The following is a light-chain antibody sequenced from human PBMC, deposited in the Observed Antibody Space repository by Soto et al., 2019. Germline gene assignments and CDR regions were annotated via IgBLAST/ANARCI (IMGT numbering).Light chain of an antibody. CDR3: QTWGSGIVV. CDR2: LNSDGSH. CDR1: SGHNNYA. J-gene: IGLJ2*01. V-gene: IGLV4-69*01. Sequence: QLVLTQSPSASASLGASVKLTWTLSSGHNNYAIAWHQQQSEKGPRYLMKLNSDGSHRKGDGIPDRFSGSSSGAERYLTISSLQSEDEADYYSQTWGSGIVVFGGGTKLTVL.